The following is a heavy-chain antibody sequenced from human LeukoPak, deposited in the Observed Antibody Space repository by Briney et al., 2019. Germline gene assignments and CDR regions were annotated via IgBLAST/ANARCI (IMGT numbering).Heavy chain of an antibody. Sequence: GGSLRLSRAASGFTFSNYYMNWVRQAPGKGLEWVANIKRDGSEKYYLESVKGRFTLTRDNAKNSLYLQMSSLRVEDTAVYYCARGVNRPNYYYYGMDVWGQGTTVTVSS. CDR2: IKRDGSEK. D-gene: IGHD4-11*01. CDR3: ARGVNRPNYYYYGMDV. J-gene: IGHJ6*02. CDR1: GFTFSNYY. V-gene: IGHV3-7*01.